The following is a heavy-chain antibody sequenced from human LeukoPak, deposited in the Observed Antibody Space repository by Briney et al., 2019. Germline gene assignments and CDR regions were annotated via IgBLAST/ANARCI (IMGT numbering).Heavy chain of an antibody. Sequence: GGCLRLSCAASGFTFGSFWMDWDSPAAGKWMEWVANIKEDGSEKYYVDSVKGRFTISRDNAKNSLYLQMNSLRAEDTAVYYCARRYYDNFDFWGQGTLVTVSS. CDR3: ARRYYDNFDF. CDR2: IKEDGSEK. V-gene: IGHV3-7*01. CDR1: GFTFGSFW. D-gene: IGHD3-22*01. J-gene: IGHJ4*02.